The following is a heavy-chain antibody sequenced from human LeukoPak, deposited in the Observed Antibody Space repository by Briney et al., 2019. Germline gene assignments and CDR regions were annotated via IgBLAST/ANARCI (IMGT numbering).Heavy chain of an antibody. D-gene: IGHD6-19*01. J-gene: IGHJ3*02. CDR3: ARDQDSSGWYDAFDI. V-gene: IGHV3-30*02. CDR2: IRYDGSNK. CDR1: GFTFSSYG. Sequence: PGGSLRLSCAASGFTFSSYGMHWVRQAPGKGLEWVAFIRYDGSNKYYADSVKGRFTISRDNSKNTLYLQMNSLRAEDTAVYYCARDQDSSGWYDAFDIWGQGTMVTVSS.